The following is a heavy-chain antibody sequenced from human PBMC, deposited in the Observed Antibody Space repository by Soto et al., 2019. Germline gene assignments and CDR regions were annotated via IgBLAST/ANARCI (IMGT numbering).Heavy chain of an antibody. D-gene: IGHD5-12*01. CDR2: TYFRSKWYN. CDR1: GDSXXGNTAS. J-gene: IGHJ5*02. V-gene: IGHV6-1*01. Sequence: PSQTLSLTCAISGDSXXGNTASWNLIRQSPTGGPEWLGRTYFRSKWYNDYAVYVKSRIIINPDTSNNQFPLQLKSVTPEDTAVYFCAKGDNLGPKTGYAFDPWGQGIMVTVSS. CDR3: AKGDNLGPKTGYAFDP.